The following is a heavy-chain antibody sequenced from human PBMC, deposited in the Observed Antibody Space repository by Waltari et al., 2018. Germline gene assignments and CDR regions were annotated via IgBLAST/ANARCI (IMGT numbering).Heavy chain of an antibody. D-gene: IGHD3-3*01. CDR1: GGSISSYY. V-gene: IGHV4-59*01. CDR3: ARGSPEGYYDLYYYYMDV. Sequence: QVQLQESGPGLVKPSTTLSLTCTVSGGSISSYYWSWIRQPPGKGLEWIGYIYYSGSTNYNPSLKSRVTISVDTSKNQFSLKLSSVTAADTAVYYCARGSPEGYYDLYYYYMDVWGKGTTVTVSS. J-gene: IGHJ6*03. CDR2: IYYSGST.